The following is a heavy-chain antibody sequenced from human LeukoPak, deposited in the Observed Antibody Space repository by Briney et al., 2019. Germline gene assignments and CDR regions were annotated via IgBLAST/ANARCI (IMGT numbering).Heavy chain of an antibody. V-gene: IGHV3-49*04. CDR2: IRSKAYRGTT. Sequence: GGSLRLSCITSGFTFGDHAMSWVRQAPGKGLEWVGFIRSKAYRGTTEYAASVKDRFIISRDDSRSIAYLQVNSLRTEDTALYYCTRGPIQLWIHNATDVWGQGTMVTVSS. D-gene: IGHD5-18*01. CDR1: GFTFGDHA. J-gene: IGHJ6*02. CDR3: TRGPIQLWIHNATDV.